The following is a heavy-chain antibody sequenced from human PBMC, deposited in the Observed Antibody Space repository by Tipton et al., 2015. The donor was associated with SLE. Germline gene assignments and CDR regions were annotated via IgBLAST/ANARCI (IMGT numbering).Heavy chain of an antibody. CDR2: IYYSGST. Sequence: TLSLTCTVSGGSISSGGYYWSWIRQHPRKGLEWIGYIYYSGSTHYDPSLRSRVTISVDTSKNQFSLKLSSVTAADTAVYYCASVVGATLGFDYWGQGTLVTVSS. CDR3: ASVVGATLGFDY. D-gene: IGHD1-26*01. J-gene: IGHJ4*02. V-gene: IGHV4-31*03. CDR1: GGSISSGGYY.